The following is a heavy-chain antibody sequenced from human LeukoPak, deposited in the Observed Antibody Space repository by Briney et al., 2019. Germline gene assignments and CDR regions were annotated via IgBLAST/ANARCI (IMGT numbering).Heavy chain of an antibody. V-gene: IGHV4-31*03. CDR2: IYYSGST. CDR3: ARKARIAAAGKNWFDP. D-gene: IGHD6-13*01. J-gene: IGHJ5*02. Sequence: SQTLSLTCTVSGGSIRSGGYYWSWIRQHPGKGLEWLGYIYYSGSTYYNPSLKSRVTISVDTSKNQFSLKLSSVTAADTAVYYCARKARIAAAGKNWFDPWGQGTLVTVSS. CDR1: GGSIRSGGYY.